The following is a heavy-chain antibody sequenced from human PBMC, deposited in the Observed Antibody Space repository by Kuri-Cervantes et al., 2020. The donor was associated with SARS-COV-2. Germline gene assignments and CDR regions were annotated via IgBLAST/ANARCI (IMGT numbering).Heavy chain of an antibody. CDR3: AKDDTGDYGPTYFDY. CDR1: GFSFSSYG. CDR2: ISGSGGST. D-gene: IGHD4-17*01. J-gene: IGHJ4*02. V-gene: IGHV3-23*01. Sequence: GGSLRLSCAASGFSFSSYGMSWVRQAPGKGLEWVSAISGSGGSTYYADSVKGRFTISRDNSKNTLYLQMNSLRAEDTAVYYCAKDDTGDYGPTYFDYWGQGTLVTVSS.